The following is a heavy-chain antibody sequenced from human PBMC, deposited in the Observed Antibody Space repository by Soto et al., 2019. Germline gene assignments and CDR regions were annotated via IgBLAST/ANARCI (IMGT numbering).Heavy chain of an antibody. V-gene: IGHV4-39*01. CDR1: GGSISSSSFY. D-gene: IGHD3-3*01. CDR2: IHGGGST. J-gene: IGHJ4*02. CDR3: ARHQSLLRNFED. Sequence: QLQLQEAGPGLVKPSETLSLTCTVSGGSISSSSFYWGWIRQPPGKGLEWIGSIHGGGSTYYKPSLKSRVTISVDTSKNQFSLRLSSVTAADTAVYFCARHQSLLRNFEDWAQGTLVSVSS.